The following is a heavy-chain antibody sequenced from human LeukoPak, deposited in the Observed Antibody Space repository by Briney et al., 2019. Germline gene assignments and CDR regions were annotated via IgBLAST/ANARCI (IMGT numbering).Heavy chain of an antibody. V-gene: IGHV4-39*07. Sequence: SETLSLTCTVSGDSISSSSYYWGWIRQPPGKGLEWIGSIYYSGSTYYNPSLKSRVTISVDTSKNQFSLKLSSVTAADTAVYYCARVLYYYGSGSARNWFDPWGQGTLVTVSS. CDR3: ARVLYYYGSGSARNWFDP. D-gene: IGHD3-10*01. CDR1: GDSISSSSYY. CDR2: IYYSGST. J-gene: IGHJ5*02.